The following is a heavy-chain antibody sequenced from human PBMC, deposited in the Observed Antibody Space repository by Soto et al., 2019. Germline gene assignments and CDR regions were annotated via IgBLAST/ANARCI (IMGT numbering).Heavy chain of an antibody. Sequence: EVQLVESGGGLVKPGGSLRLSCAASGFTFSSYSMNWVRQAPGKGLEWVSSISSSSSYIYYADSVKGRFTISRDNAKNSLYRQMNSLRAEDTAVYYCARAGGGYDILTGSFSEGLSYYYMDVWGKGTTVTVSS. D-gene: IGHD3-9*01. V-gene: IGHV3-21*01. CDR3: ARAGGGYDILTGSFSEGLSYYYMDV. J-gene: IGHJ6*03. CDR1: GFTFSSYS. CDR2: ISSSSSYI.